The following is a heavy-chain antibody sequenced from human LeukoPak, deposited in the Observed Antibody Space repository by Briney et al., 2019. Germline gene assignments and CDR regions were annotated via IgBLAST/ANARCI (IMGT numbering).Heavy chain of an antibody. V-gene: IGHV3-30-3*01. Sequence: QTGRSLRLSCAASGFTFSSYAMHWVRQAPGKGLEWVAVISYDGSNKYYADSVKGRFTISRDNSKNTLYLQMNSLRAEDTAVYYCATSRDDSYGYVGPQFYGMDVWGQGTTVTVSS. CDR1: GFTFSSYA. D-gene: IGHD5-18*01. J-gene: IGHJ6*02. CDR3: ATSRDDSYGYVGPQFYGMDV. CDR2: ISYDGSNK.